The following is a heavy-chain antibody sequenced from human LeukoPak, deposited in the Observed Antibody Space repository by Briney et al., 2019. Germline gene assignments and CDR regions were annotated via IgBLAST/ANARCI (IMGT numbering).Heavy chain of an antibody. CDR2: ISGSGGST. D-gene: IGHD3-22*01. Sequence: HSGGSLRLSCAASGFTFSSYAMSWVRQAPGKGLEWVSAISGSGGSTYCADSVKVRFTISRDNSKNTRYLQMNSLRAEDTAVYYCAKELYGYYDSSGYYYWGQGTLVTVSS. V-gene: IGHV3-23*01. J-gene: IGHJ4*02. CDR1: GFTFSSYA. CDR3: AKELYGYYDSSGYYY.